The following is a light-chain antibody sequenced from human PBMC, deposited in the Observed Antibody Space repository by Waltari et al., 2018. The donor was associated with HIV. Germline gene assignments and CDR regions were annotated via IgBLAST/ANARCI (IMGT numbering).Light chain of an antibody. J-gene: IGLJ1*01. Sequence: QSVLTLQPPSVSAAPGQYLSLSRSLCHSTLGNAFVSLYQHRPGMAPTLLIYDINKRPLGIPERFSASKSGTSATLGITGLQTGDEGDYYCGTWDARLSAGVFGSGTKVF. CDR1: HSTLGNAF. CDR2: DIN. V-gene: IGLV1-51*01. CDR3: GTWDARLSAGVFGSGTKV.